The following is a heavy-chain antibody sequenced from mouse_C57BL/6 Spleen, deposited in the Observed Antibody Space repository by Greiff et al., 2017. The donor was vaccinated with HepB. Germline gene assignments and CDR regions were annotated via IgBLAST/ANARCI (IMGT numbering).Heavy chain of an antibody. J-gene: IGHJ2*01. D-gene: IGHD2-3*01. CDR1: GYSITSGYY. CDR2: ISYDGSN. V-gene: IGHV3-6*01. Sequence: ESGPGLVKPSQSLSLTCSVTGYSITSGYYWNWIRQFPGNKLEWMGYISYDGSNNYNPSLKNRISITRDTSKNQFFLKLNSVTTEDTATYYCASGIYADYWGQGTTLTVSS. CDR3: ASGIYADY.